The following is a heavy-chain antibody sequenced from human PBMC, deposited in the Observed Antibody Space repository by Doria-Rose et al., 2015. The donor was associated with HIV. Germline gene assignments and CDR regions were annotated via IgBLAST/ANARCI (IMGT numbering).Heavy chain of an antibody. CDR3: ARFRPSRGIYYSLDV. CDR1: Y. CDR2: IYSSGST. V-gene: IGHV4-4*09. Sequence: YWTWIRQPPGKGLEWIGYIYSSGSTHYNSSLKSRVTISIDTSKNQFSLKLSSVTAADTAVYYCARFRPSRGIYYSLDVWGKGTTVTVSS. J-gene: IGHJ6*03. D-gene: IGHD3-10*01.